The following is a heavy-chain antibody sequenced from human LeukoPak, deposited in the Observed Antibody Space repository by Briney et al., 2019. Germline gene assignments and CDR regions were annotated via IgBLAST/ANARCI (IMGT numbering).Heavy chain of an antibody. CDR3: AKDSAKKYDDY. Sequence: PSETLSLTCTVSGGSISSSSYYWGWIRQPPGKGLEWVSAISGGGGSTYYTDSVKGRFTISRDNSKNTLYLQMNSLRAEDTAVYYCAKDSAKKYDDYWGQGTLVTVSS. D-gene: IGHD2/OR15-2a*01. CDR1: GGSISSSSYY. V-gene: IGHV3-23*01. J-gene: IGHJ4*02. CDR2: ISGGGGST.